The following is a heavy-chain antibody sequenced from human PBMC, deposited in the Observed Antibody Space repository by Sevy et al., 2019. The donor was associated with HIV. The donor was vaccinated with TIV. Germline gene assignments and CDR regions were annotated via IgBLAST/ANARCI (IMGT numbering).Heavy chain of an antibody. V-gene: IGHV3-30-3*01. Sequence: GGCLRLSCAASGFTFSSYAMHWVRQAPGKGLEWVAVISYDGSNKYYADSVKGRFTISRDNSKNTLYLQMNSLRAEDTAVYYCARDKGGIAVAGNLLLSYYFDYWGQGTLVTVSS. CDR2: ISYDGSNK. CDR3: ARDKGGIAVAGNLLLSYYFDY. D-gene: IGHD6-19*01. CDR1: GFTFSSYA. J-gene: IGHJ4*02.